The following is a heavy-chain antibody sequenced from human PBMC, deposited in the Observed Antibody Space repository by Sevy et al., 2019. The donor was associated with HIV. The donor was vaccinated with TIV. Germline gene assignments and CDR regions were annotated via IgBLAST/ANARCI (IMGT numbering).Heavy chain of an antibody. CDR1: GFTFNDYN. Sequence: GGSLRLSCAASGFTFNDYNLSWIRQASGKGLEWVSYISTSTSTTTIYYADSVKGRFTISRDNAKNSIYLQMNSLRVDDTAVYYCARAAGWFDAWGQGTLVTVSS. CDR2: ISTSTSTTTI. V-gene: IGHV3-11*01. CDR3: ARAAGWFDA. J-gene: IGHJ5*02.